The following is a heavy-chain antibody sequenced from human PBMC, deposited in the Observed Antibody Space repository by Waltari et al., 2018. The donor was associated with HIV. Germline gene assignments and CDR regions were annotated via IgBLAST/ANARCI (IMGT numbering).Heavy chain of an antibody. V-gene: IGHV3-74*01. J-gene: IGHJ4*02. Sequence: EVQLVESGGGLVQPGGSLRLSCVASGFTFRSFWMHWVRRAPGKGLVWVSRIKADGGGTDYAGSVKGRFTISRDNAKNTLYLQMNTLRADDMAVYYWVRGSSSWIGVDHWGQGTLVTVSS. D-gene: IGHD3-10*01. CDR1: GFTFRSFW. CDR3: VRGSSSWIGVDH. CDR2: IKADGGGT.